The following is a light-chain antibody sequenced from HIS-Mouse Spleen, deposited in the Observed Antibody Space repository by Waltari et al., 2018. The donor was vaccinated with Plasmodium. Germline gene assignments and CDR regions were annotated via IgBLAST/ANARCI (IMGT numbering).Light chain of an antibody. J-gene: IGKJ3*01. CDR3: QQYNNWSFT. CDR2: GAS. Sequence: EIVMPQSPATLSVSPGERATLPCRASQSVSSNLAWYQQKPGQAPSLLIYGASTRATGIPARFSGSGSGTEFTLTISSLQSEDFAVYYCQQYNNWSFTFGPGTKVDIK. CDR1: QSVSSN. V-gene: IGKV3-15*01.